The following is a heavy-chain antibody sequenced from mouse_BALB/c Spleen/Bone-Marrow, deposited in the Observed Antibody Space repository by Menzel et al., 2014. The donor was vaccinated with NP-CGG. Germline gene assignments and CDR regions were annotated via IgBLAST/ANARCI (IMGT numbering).Heavy chain of an antibody. D-gene: IGHD1-1*01. J-gene: IGHJ2*01. CDR2: INPDSRTI. Sequence: EVQLQQSGGGLVQPGGSLKLSCAASGFDFSRYWMSWVRQAPGKGLEWIGEINPDSRTINYSPSLKDKFIISRDNPKNTLYRHFNKVTSEDTSLYYCARPYYYCYLNYWGQRTTLTVSS. V-gene: IGHV4-1*02. CDR1: GFDFSRYW. CDR3: ARPYYYCYLNY.